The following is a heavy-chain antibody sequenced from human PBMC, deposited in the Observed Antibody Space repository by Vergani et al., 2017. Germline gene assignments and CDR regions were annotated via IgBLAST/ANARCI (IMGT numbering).Heavy chain of an antibody. J-gene: IGHJ5*02. Sequence: QLQESGPGLVKPSETLSLTCTVSGDSISSDYYRGLIRQPPGKELEWIGSIHHSGRTYYNTSLKSRVTMSVDTSKNQFSLHVNSVTAADTAVYYCARERGTVVLMTRDWFDPWGQGTLVSVAS. D-gene: IGHD3-22*01. V-gene: IGHV4-38-2*02. CDR3: ARERGTVVLMTRDWFDP. CDR2: IHHSGRT. CDR1: GDSISSDYY.